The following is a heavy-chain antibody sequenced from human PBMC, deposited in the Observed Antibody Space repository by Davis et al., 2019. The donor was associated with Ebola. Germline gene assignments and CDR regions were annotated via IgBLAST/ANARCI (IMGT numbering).Heavy chain of an antibody. CDR2: ISYAGSNK. Sequence: GESLKISCAASGFTFSSYGMHWVRQAPGKGLEWVAVISYAGSNKYYADSVKGRFTISRDNSKNTLYLQMNSLRAEDTAVYYCAKEGPAMDVWGKGTTVTVSS. CDR3: AKEGPAMDV. J-gene: IGHJ6*04. CDR1: GFTFSSYG. V-gene: IGHV3-30*18.